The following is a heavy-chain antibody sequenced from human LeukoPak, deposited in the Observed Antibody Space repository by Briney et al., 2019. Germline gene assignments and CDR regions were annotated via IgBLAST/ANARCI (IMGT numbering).Heavy chain of an antibody. CDR3: ARDLYCSSTSCYMSFDYYYYGMDV. CDR2: FDPEDGET. CDR1: GYTLTELS. V-gene: IGHV1-24*01. J-gene: IGHJ6*02. D-gene: IGHD2-2*02. Sequence: ASVKVSCKVSGYTLTELSMHWVRQAPGKGLEWMGGFDPEDGETIYAQKFQGRVTMTEDTSTDTAYMELSSLRSEDTAVYYCARDLYCSSTSCYMSFDYYYYGMDVWGQGTTVTVSS.